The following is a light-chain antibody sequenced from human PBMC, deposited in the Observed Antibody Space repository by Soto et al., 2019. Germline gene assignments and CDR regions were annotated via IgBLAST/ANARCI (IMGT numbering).Light chain of an antibody. CDR3: CSYAGSNNLI. CDR1: SSEIRAYNY. Sequence: QSALTQPPSASGSPGQSVTISCTGNSSEIRAYNYVSWYQQYPGKAPKLMIFEVSKRPSGVPDRFSGSKSGNTAPLTVSGLQAEDEADYYCCSYAGSNNLIFGTGTKVTVL. V-gene: IGLV2-8*01. J-gene: IGLJ1*01. CDR2: EVS.